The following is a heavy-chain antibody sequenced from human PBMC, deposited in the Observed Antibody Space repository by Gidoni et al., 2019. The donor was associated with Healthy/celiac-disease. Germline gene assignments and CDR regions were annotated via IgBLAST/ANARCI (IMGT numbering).Heavy chain of an antibody. V-gene: IGHV3-33*01. J-gene: IGHJ6*02. Sequence: QVQLVESGGGVVQPGRSLRLSCAASGFTFSSYGMHWVRQAPGKGLEWVAVIWYDGSNKYYADSVKGRFTISRDNSKNTLYLQMNSLRAEDTAVYYCAREHDYYSSSWYQQYYYYYYGMDVWGQGTTVTVSS. CDR2: IWYDGSNK. D-gene: IGHD6-13*01. CDR3: AREHDYYSSSWYQQYYYYYYGMDV. CDR1: GFTFSSYG.